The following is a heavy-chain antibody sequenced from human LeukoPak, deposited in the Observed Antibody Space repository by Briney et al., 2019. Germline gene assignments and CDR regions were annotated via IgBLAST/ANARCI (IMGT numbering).Heavy chain of an antibody. CDR1: GGSISSYY. D-gene: IGHD5-18*01. CDR3: ARGPGYSYVDY. J-gene: IGHJ4*02. Sequence: SETLSLTCTVSGGSISSYYWSWIRQPPGKGLEWIGYIYYSGTTNYNPSLKSRVTISVDTSKNQFSLKLSSVTAADTAVYYCARGPGYSYVDYWGQGTLVTVSS. CDR2: IYYSGTT. V-gene: IGHV4-59*01.